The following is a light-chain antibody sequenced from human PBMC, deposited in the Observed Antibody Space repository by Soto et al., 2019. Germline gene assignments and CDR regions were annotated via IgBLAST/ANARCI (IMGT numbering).Light chain of an antibody. CDR1: SSDVGGYNY. V-gene: IGLV2-8*01. CDR2: EVS. CDR3: LSYADTAYV. Sequence: QSALTQPPSASGSRGQSVTISCAGTSSDVGGYNYVSCYQQYPGKVPKLMIYEVSERPSGVPDRFSGSKSGNTAFLTVSGLQAEDEADYYCLSYADTAYVFGTGTKVTVL. J-gene: IGLJ1*01.